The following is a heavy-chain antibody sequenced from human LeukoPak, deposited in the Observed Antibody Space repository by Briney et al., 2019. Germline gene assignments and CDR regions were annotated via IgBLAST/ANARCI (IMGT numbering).Heavy chain of an antibody. D-gene: IGHD6-13*01. CDR1: GGSFSGYL. Sequence: SEILSLTCAVHGGSFSGYLWSWIRKPPWKGLEWVGEIILTGNTHYNPSLKSRVTISVDTSKNQFSLKLSSVTAADTAVYYCARGSESASWLIQHWGQGTLVTVSS. V-gene: IGHV4-34*01. J-gene: IGHJ1*01. CDR2: IILTGNT. CDR3: ARGSESASWLIQH.